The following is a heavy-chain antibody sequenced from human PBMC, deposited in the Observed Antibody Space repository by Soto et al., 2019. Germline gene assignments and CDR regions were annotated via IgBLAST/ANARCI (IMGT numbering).Heavy chain of an antibody. CDR1: GGTFSSYA. D-gene: IGHD2-15*01. V-gene: IGHV1-69*06. CDR3: ARVRYWCYYFEY. Sequence: SVKVSCKASGGTFSSYAISWVRQAPGQVLEGMGGISPIFGTANYAQKFQGRVTITADKSTITAYIEPSSLISEDTAVYYCARVRYWCYYFEYWGQGTLVTVSS. CDR2: ISPIFGTA. J-gene: IGHJ4*02.